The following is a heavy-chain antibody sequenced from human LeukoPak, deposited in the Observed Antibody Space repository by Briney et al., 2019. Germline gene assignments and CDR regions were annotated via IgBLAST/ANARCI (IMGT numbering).Heavy chain of an antibody. CDR1: GFTFSSYS. CDR2: ISSSSTYI. J-gene: IGHJ6*02. D-gene: IGHD3-9*01. CDR3: ARDSYNYDILTGYYKGTYYYGMDV. V-gene: IGHV3-21*01. Sequence: PGGSLRLSCAASGFTFSSYSMNWVRQAPGKGLGWVSSISSSSTYIYYADSVKGRFTISRDNAKNSLYLQMNSLRAEDTAVYYCARDSYNYDILTGYYKGTYYYGMDVWGQGTTVTVSS.